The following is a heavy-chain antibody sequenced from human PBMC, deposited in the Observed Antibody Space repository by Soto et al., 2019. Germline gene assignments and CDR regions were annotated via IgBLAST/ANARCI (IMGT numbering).Heavy chain of an antibody. V-gene: IGHV1-69*13. D-gene: IGHD1-20*01. J-gene: IGHJ4*02. CDR2: IIPIFGTA. Sequence: SVKVSCKASGGTFSSYAISWVRQAPGQGLEWMGGIIPIFGTANYAQKFQGRVTITADESTSTAYMELSSLRSEDTAVYYCAFTGLTGPHFYFDFRGKGTLVTGFS. CDR3: AFTGLTGPHFYFDF. CDR1: GGTFSSYA.